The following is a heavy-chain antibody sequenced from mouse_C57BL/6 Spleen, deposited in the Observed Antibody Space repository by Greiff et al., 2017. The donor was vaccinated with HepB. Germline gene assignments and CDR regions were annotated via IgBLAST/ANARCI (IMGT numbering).Heavy chain of an antibody. CDR2: ISSGGDYI. CDR1: GFTFSSYA. V-gene: IGHV5-9-1*02. CDR3: TRGRGLSATVGARGDY. D-gene: IGHD1-1*01. Sequence: EVQLVESGEGLVKPGGSLKLSCAASGFTFSSYAMSWVRQTPETRLEWVAYISSGGDYIYYADTVKGRFTISRDNARHTLYLQMSSLKSEDTAMYYCTRGRGLSATVGARGDYWGQGTSVTVSS. J-gene: IGHJ4*01.